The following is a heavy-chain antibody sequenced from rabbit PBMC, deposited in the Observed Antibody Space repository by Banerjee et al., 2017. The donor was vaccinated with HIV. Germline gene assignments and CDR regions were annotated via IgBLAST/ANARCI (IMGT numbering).Heavy chain of an antibody. CDR2: IYISTGSI. V-gene: IGHV1S40*01. J-gene: IGHJ4*01. CDR1: GIEFSNNCV. D-gene: IGHD7-1*01. Sequence: QSLEESGGGLVKPGGTLTLTCKASGIEFSNNCVMCWVRQAPGKGLEWIGCIYISTGSIWYASWAIGRFTISKASSTTVTLQMTSLTAADTATYFCARDYTAKRWYLDLWGPGTLVTVS. CDR3: ARDYTAKRWYLDL.